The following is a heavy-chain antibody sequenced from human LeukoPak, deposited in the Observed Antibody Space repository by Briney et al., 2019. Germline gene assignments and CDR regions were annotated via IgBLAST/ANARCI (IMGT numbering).Heavy chain of an antibody. V-gene: IGHV1-18*01. D-gene: IGHD2-15*01. CDR2: ISAYNGNT. CDR1: GYTFTSYG. Sequence: PGTSVKVSCKASGYTFTSYGISWVRQAPGQGLEWMGWISAYNGNTNYAQKLQGRVTMTTDTSTSTAYMELRSLRSDDTAVYYCARGQLLHIYYYYYMDLWGKGTTVTISS. J-gene: IGHJ6*03. CDR3: ARGQLLHIYYYYYMDL.